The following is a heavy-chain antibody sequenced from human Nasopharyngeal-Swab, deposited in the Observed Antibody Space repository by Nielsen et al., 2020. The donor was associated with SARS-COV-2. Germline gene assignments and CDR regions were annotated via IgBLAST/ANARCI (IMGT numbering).Heavy chain of an antibody. CDR3: ARVGSGYPHPLY. CDR2: ISSSSSYI. J-gene: IGHJ4*02. Sequence: GESLQISCAASGFTFSSYSMNWVRQAPGKGLEWVSSISSSSSYIYYADSVKGRFTISRDNAKNSLYLQMNSLRAEDTAVYYCARVGSGYPHPLYWGQGTLVPSPQ. CDR1: GFTFSSYS. D-gene: IGHD3-3*01. V-gene: IGHV3-21*01.